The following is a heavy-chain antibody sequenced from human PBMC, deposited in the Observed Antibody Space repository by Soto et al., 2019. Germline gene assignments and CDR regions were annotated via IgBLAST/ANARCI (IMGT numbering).Heavy chain of an antibody. J-gene: IGHJ1*01. CDR2: ISAYNGNT. D-gene: IGHD6-19*01. CDR3: ARDRRRSSGWYGGAEYFQH. Sequence: QVQLVQSGAEVKKPGASVKVSCKASGYTFTSYGISWVRQAPGQGLEWMGWISAYNGNTNYAQKLQGRVTMTTDTSTRTAYMELRSLRSDDTAVYYCARDRRRSSGWYGGAEYFQHWGQGTLVTVSS. CDR1: GYTFTSYG. V-gene: IGHV1-18*01.